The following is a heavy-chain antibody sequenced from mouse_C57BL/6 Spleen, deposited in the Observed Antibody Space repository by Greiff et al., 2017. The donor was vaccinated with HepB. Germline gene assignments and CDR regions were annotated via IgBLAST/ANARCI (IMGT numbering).Heavy chain of an antibody. CDR2: INPSNGGT. CDR3: ARWGLGYSNSFAY. D-gene: IGHD2-5*01. V-gene: IGHV1-53*01. CDR1: GYTFTSYW. J-gene: IGHJ3*01. Sequence: VKLQQPGTELVKPGASVKLSCKASGYTFTSYWMHWVKQRPGQSLEWIGNINPSNGGTNYNEKFKSKATLTVDKSSSTAYMQLSSLTSEDSAVYYCARWGLGYSNSFAYWGQGTLVTVSA.